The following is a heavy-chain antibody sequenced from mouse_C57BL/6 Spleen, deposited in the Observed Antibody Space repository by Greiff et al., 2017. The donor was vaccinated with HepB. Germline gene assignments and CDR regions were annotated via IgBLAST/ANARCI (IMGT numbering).Heavy chain of an antibody. Sequence: EVMLVESGGGLVKPGGSLKLSCAASGFTFSSYTMSWVRQTPEKRLEWVATISGGGGNTYYPDSVKGRFTISRDNAKNTLYLQMSSLRSEDTALYYCARLDYGSTWYFDVWGTGTTVTVSS. CDR1: GFTFSSYT. J-gene: IGHJ1*03. CDR3: ARLDYGSTWYFDV. D-gene: IGHD1-1*01. V-gene: IGHV5-9*01. CDR2: ISGGGGNT.